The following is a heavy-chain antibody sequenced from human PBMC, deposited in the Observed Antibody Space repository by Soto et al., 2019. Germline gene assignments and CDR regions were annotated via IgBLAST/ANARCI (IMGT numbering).Heavy chain of an antibody. J-gene: IGHJ4*02. CDR1: GFSFSSKW. CDR2: IRNDGADT. CDR3: AADLVAGSGSLGH. D-gene: IGHD3-10*01. Sequence: VQLVESGGGSAQPGGSLRLSCAASGFSFSSKWMHWVRQAPGKGLLWVSRIRNDGADTNYADFVGGRFTISRDNAKNTLYLQMNSLRAEDTAVYFCAADLVAGSGSLGHWGQGTLVTVSS. V-gene: IGHV3-74*01.